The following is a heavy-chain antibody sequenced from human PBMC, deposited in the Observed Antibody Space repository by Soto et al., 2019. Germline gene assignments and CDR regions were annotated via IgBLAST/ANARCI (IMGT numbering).Heavy chain of an antibody. CDR1: GGSISGYY. CDR2: IYYSGST. V-gene: IGHV4-59*01. D-gene: IGHD3-3*01. Sequence: SETLSLTCTVSGGSISGYYWSWIRQPPGKGLEWIGYIYYSGSTNYNPSLKSRVTISIDTSKNQFSLKLSSVTAADTAVYYCARTYYDFWSGYWRWFDPWGQGTRVTV. CDR3: ARTYYDFWSGYWRWFDP. J-gene: IGHJ5*02.